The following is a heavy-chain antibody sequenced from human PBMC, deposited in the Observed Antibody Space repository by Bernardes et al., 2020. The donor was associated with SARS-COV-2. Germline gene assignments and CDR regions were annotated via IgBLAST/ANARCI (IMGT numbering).Heavy chain of an antibody. Sequence: SKTLYLTCTVSGGSISSYYWSWIRQPPGKGLEWIGYIYYSGSTNYNPSLKSRVTISVDTSKNQFSLKLSSVTAADTAVYYCASIAAAGTRTLYYYGMDVWGQGTTVTVSS. J-gene: IGHJ6*02. CDR3: ASIAAAGTRTLYYYGMDV. CDR2: IYYSGST. D-gene: IGHD6-13*01. CDR1: GGSISSYY. V-gene: IGHV4-59*08.